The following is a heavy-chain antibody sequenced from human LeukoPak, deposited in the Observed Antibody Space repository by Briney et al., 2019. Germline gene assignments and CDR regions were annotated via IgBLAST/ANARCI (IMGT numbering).Heavy chain of an antibody. D-gene: IGHD2/OR15-2a*01. V-gene: IGHV4-59*12. CDR3: ARDYFGAFDI. Sequence: SETLSLTCSVSGGSISNYYWSWIRQPPGKGLEWIGYIYYSGSTNYNPSLKSRVTISVDTSKNQFSLKLSSVTAADTAVYYCARDYFGAFDIWGQGTMVTVSS. CDR1: GGSISNYY. J-gene: IGHJ3*02. CDR2: IYYSGST.